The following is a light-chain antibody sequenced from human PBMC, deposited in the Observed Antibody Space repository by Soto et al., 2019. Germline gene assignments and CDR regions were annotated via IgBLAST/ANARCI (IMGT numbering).Light chain of an antibody. CDR2: EVS. J-gene: IGLJ2*01. CDR1: SGDVGGHNY. V-gene: IGLV2-14*01. CDR3: SSYTSSSTLV. Sequence: QSVLTQPASVSGSLEQSITIPCTGTSGDVGGHNYVSWYQQHPGKAPKLVIYEVSNRPSGVSTRIPGSKSGNPASLTISGLQAEEEADYYCSSYTSSSTLVLGGGTKVTVL.